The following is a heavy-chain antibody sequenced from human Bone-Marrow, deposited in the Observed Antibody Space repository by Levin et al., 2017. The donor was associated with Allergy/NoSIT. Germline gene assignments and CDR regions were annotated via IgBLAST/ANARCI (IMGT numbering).Heavy chain of an antibody. V-gene: IGHV1-46*01. CDR1: GDSFSNSF. J-gene: IGHJ4*02. Sequence: GESLKISCKASGDSFSNSFLQWVRQAPGQGLEWMGMINPVSGSTTYPHNLQDRVIMTRDTSSSTVYMELSGLRSEDTAVYYCAASLDIVLVAYYWGQGTLVTVSS. CDR3: AASLDIVLVAYY. D-gene: IGHD2-8*02. CDR2: INPVSGST.